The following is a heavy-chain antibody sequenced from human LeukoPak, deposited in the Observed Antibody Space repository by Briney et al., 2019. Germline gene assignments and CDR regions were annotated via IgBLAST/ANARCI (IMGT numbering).Heavy chain of an antibody. CDR1: GFTFDDYG. D-gene: IGHD6-19*01. CDR2: INWNGGST. V-gene: IGHV3-20*04. CDR3: VRETPIAVAGTIYFYFYMDV. J-gene: IGHJ6*03. Sequence: GGSLRLSCAASGFTFDDYGMSWVRQAPGKGLEWVSGINWNGGSTTYADSVRGRFTISRDNAKNSLYLQMSSLRAEDAALYYCVRETPIAVAGTIYFYFYMDVWGKGTTVTVSS.